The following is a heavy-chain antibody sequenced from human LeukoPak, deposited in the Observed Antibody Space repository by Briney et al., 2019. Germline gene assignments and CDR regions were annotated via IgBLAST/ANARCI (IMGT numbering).Heavy chain of an antibody. CDR2: INHSGST. D-gene: IGHD4-11*01. V-gene: IGHV4-34*01. Sequence: PSETLSLTCAVYGGSFSGYYWSWIRQPPGKGLEWIGEINHSGSTNHNPSLKSRVTISVDTSKNQFSLKLSSVTAAATAVYYCARVPTVTSVFYYYYYYMDVWGKGTTVTVSS. CDR1: GGSFSGYY. CDR3: ARVPTVTSVFYYYYYYMDV. J-gene: IGHJ6*03.